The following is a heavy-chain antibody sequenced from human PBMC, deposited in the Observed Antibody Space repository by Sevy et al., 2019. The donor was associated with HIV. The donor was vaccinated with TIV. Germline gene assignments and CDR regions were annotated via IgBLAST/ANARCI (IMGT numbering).Heavy chain of an antibody. D-gene: IGHD6-13*01. J-gene: IGHJ4*02. Sequence: GGSLRLFCAASGFTFSNYWMHWVRQAPGKGLVWVSRVNSDGTSTTYADSVKGRFTISRDNAKNTLCLQMSSLRAEDTDVYYCVAANSWEDYWGQGTLVTVSS. CDR2: VNSDGTST. CDR3: VAANSWEDY. CDR1: GFTFSNYW. V-gene: IGHV3-74*01.